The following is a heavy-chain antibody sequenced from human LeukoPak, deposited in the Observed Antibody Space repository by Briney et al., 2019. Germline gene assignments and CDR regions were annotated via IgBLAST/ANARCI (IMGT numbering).Heavy chain of an antibody. D-gene: IGHD2-21*01. Sequence: SQTLSLTCTVSGGSISSGDYYWTWIRQPPGKGLEWIGYIYYSGSTYYNPSLMSRVTISVDTSKNQFSLKLSSVTAADTAVYYSAIDHSIFGWYAFDIWGQGTMVTVSS. CDR2: IYYSGST. V-gene: IGHV4-30-4*08. CDR3: AIDHSIFGWYAFDI. J-gene: IGHJ3*02. CDR1: GGSISSGDYY.